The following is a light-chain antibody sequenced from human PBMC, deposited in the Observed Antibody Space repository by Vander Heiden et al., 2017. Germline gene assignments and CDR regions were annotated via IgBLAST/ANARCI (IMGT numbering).Light chain of an antibody. CDR1: QSVSSY. CDR2: DAS. J-gene: IGKJ2*01. CDR3: QQRSNWPPMYT. V-gene: IGKV3-11*01. Sequence: EIVLTQSPATLSLSPGERATLSCRASQSVSSYLAWYQQKPGQAPRLLSYDASNRATGIPAMFSGSGSGTDFTLTISSLEPEDFAVYYCQQRSNWPPMYTFGQGTKLEIK.